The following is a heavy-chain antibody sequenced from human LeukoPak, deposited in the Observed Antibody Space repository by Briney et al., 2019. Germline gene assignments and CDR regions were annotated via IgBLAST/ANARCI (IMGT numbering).Heavy chain of an antibody. Sequence: SVKVSCKASGGTFISYAISWVRQAPGQGLEWMGGIIPIFGTANYAQKFQGRVTITADESTSTAYMELSSLRSEDTAVYYCARDYYDSSGYYSRPLDYWGQGTLVTVSS. CDR3: ARDYYDSSGYYSRPLDY. J-gene: IGHJ4*02. CDR1: GGTFISYA. D-gene: IGHD3-22*01. V-gene: IGHV1-69*13. CDR2: IIPIFGTA.